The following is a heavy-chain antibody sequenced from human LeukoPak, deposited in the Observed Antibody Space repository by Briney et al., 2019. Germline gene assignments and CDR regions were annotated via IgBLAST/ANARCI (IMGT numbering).Heavy chain of an antibody. J-gene: IGHJ2*01. V-gene: IGHV4-39*01. CDR2: IYYTEST. Sequence: SETLSLTCTVSGGSITRRDDYWGWIRQPPGKGLEWIGSIYYTESTFHNPSLKSRVIMSVDTSTNLFSLNLTSVTAADTAMYYCARQTIAAVTGYMLFDLWGRGTLVIVSS. CDR1: GGSITRRDDY. CDR3: ARQTIAAVTGYMLFDL. D-gene: IGHD2-2*02.